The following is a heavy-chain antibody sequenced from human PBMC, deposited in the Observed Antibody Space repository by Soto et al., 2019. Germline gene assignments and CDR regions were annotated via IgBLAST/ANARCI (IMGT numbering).Heavy chain of an antibody. CDR1: GGSISSGGYY. Sequence: QVQLQESGPGLVKPSQTLSLTCTVSGGSISSGGYYWSWIRQHPGKGLEWIGHIYYSGSTYYNPSLKGRVTISVDTSKKQFSLKLSSVTAAVTAVYYCARDRARDWFDPWGQGSLVTVSS. CDR2: IYYSGST. J-gene: IGHJ5*02. CDR3: ARDRARDWFDP. V-gene: IGHV4-31*03.